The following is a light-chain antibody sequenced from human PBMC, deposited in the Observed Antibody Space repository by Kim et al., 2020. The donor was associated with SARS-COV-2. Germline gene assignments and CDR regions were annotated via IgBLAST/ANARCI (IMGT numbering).Light chain of an antibody. CDR3: QQYKAYPRT. CDR2: RAS. V-gene: IGKV1-16*01. Sequence: DIQMTQSPSSLSASVGDRITITCRASQDIRYNLAWFQQKPGKAPKPLISRASSLESGVPSRFSGSGSGTDFTLTISSLQPEDFASYYCQQYKAYPRTFGGGTKMDIK. CDR1: QDIRYN. J-gene: IGKJ4*01.